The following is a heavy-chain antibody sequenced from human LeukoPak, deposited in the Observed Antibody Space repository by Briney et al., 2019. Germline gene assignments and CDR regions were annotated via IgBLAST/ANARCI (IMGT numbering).Heavy chain of an antibody. CDR1: GGSISSSSYY. V-gene: IGHV4-39*07. D-gene: IGHD6-13*01. Sequence: SETLSLTCTVSGGSISSSSYYWGWIRQPPGKGLEWIGSIYYSGSTYYNPSLKSRVTISLDKSKNEFSLQMRSVTAADTALYYCARDQSVRSWYFDSWGQGALVTVSS. CDR3: ARDQSVRSWYFDS. CDR2: IYYSGST. J-gene: IGHJ4*02.